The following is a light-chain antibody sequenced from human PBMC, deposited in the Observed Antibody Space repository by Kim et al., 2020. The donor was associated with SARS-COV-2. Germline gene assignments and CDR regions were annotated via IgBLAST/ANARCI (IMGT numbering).Light chain of an antibody. CDR2: DAS. Sequence: DIQMTQSPSALSASVGDKVTITCRASQNIGSWLAWYQQMPGKAPKLLIYDASSLDSEVPSRFSGSGSGTDFTLTISSLQPDDFATYYCQQYKTYYTFGQGTKLEI. CDR1: QNIGSW. CDR3: QQYKTYYT. J-gene: IGKJ2*01. V-gene: IGKV1-5*01.